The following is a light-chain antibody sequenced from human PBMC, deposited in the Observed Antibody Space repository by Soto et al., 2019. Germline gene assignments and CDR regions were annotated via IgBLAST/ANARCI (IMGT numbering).Light chain of an antibody. CDR1: SSNIGAGYD. CDR2: GNN. V-gene: IGLV1-40*01. CDR3: QSYDSSLGGL. Sequence: QAVLTQPPSVSGAPGQRVTISCTGSSSNIGAGYDVHWYQQLPGTAPKLLIYGNNNRPSGVPDRFSGSKSGTSASLAITGLQAEDEADYYCQSYDSSLGGLFGGGTQLTVL. J-gene: IGLJ3*02.